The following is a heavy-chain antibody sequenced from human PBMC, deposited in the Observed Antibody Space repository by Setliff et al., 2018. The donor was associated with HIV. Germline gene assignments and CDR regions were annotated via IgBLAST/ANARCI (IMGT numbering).Heavy chain of an antibody. J-gene: IGHJ6*02. CDR2: ISIYNGNT. Sequence: ASVKVSCKASGYTFTSYGISWVRQAPGQGLEWMGWISIYNGNTKYAQKVQDRVTMTTDTSTNTAYMELRSLRSDDTAVYYCARDGEYSGSPLDFYYYGMDVWGQGTTVTVSS. CDR1: GYTFTSYG. V-gene: IGHV1-18*01. D-gene: IGHD1-26*01. CDR3: ARDGEYSGSPLDFYYYGMDV.